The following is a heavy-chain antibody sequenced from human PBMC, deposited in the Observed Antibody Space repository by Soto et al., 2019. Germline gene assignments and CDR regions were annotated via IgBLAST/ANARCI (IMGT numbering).Heavy chain of an antibody. D-gene: IGHD3-9*01. CDR3: ARDLVYYDILTGYYYYYYYYGMDV. V-gene: IGHV1-46*01. CDR2: INPSGGST. CDR1: GGTFSSYA. J-gene: IGHJ6*02. Sequence: QVQLVQSGAEVQKPGSSVKVSCKASGGTFSSYAISWVRQAPGQGLEWMGIINPSGGSTSYAQKFQGRVTMTRDTSTSTVYMELSSLRSEDTAVYYCARDLVYYDILTGYYYYYYYYGMDVWGQGTTVTVSS.